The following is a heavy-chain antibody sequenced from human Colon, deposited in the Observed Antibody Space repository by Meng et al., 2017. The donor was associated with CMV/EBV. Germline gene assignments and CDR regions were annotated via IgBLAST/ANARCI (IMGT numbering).Heavy chain of an antibody. V-gene: IGHV3-30*02. Sequence: CVASGFSFSRRGMHSVRRARGKGLEWVAFISHDETYKHYSDSVRGRFTLSRDNSRNTLYLKVNSVRVADTAVYYCARDQFYYFDYWGQGTLVTVSS. CDR2: ISHDETYK. J-gene: IGHJ4*02. CDR3: ARDQFYYFDY. CDR1: GFSFSRRG. D-gene: IGHD2/OR15-2a*01.